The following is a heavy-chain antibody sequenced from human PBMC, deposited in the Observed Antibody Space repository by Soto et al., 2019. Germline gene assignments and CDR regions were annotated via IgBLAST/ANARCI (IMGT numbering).Heavy chain of an antibody. CDR3: ARVTKYSNYVGY. CDR1: GGSISSGDYY. Sequence: SETLSLTCTVSGGSISSGDYYWSWIRQPPGKGLEWIGYIYYSGSTYYNPSLKSRVTISVDTSKNQFSLKLSSVTAADTAVYYCARVTKYSNYVGYWGQGTLVTVSS. V-gene: IGHV4-30-4*01. D-gene: IGHD4-4*01. CDR2: IYYSGST. J-gene: IGHJ4*02.